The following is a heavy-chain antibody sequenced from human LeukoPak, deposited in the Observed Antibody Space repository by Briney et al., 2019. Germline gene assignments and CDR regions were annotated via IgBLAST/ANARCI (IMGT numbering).Heavy chain of an antibody. CDR3: AREEHDYGGIADY. CDR2: ISSSSSSTI. V-gene: IGHV3-48*01. J-gene: IGHJ4*02. Sequence: TGGSLRLSCAASGFTFSSYAMSWVRQAPGRGLEWVSYISSSSSSTIFYADSVKGRFTISRDNSKKSLYLQMNSLRAEDTAVYYCAREEHDYGGIADYWGQGTLVTVSS. D-gene: IGHD4-23*01. CDR1: GFTFSSYA.